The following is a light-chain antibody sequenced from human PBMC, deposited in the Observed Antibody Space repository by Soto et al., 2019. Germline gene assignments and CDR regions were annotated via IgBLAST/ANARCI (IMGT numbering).Light chain of an antibody. V-gene: IGKV3-20*01. CDR1: QSVSSSY. J-gene: IGKJ2*01. CDR2: GAS. CDR3: QQYGSSPPDT. Sequence: EIVLTQSPGTLSLSPGERATLSCRASQSVSSSYLAWYQQKPGQAHRLLIYGASSKATGIPDRFSGSGSGTDFTFTISRLEPEDFAVYYCQQYGSSPPDTFGQGTKLEIK.